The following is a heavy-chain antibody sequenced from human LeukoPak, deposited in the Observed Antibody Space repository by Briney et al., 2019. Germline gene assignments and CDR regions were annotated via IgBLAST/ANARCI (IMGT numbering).Heavy chain of an antibody. J-gene: IGHJ4*02. CDR2: IYYSGST. D-gene: IGHD4-17*01. Sequence: SETLSLTCTVSGGSISSYYLSWIRQPPGKGLEWIGYIYYSGSTNYNPSLKSRVTISVDTSKNQFSLKLSSVTAADTAVYYCARLYYGDYGYFDYWGQGTLVTVSS. CDR1: GGSISSYY. V-gene: IGHV4-59*08. CDR3: ARLYYGDYGYFDY.